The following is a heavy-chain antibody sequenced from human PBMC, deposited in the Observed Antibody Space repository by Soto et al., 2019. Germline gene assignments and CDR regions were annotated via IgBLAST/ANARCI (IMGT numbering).Heavy chain of an antibody. Sequence: QVQLVQSGAEVKKPGSSVKVSCKASGGTFSSYAISWVRQAPGQGLEWMGGIIPIFGTANYAQKFQGRVTITADKSTSTAYMELSSLRSEDTAVYYCARTRPLYDSSVYYYYYYGMDVWGQGTTVTVSS. CDR1: GGTFSSYA. CDR2: IIPIFGTA. CDR3: ARTRPLYDSSVYYYYYYGMDV. J-gene: IGHJ6*02. D-gene: IGHD3-22*01. V-gene: IGHV1-69*06.